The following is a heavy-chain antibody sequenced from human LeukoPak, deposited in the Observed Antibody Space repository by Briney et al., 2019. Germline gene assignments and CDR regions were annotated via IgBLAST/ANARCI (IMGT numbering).Heavy chain of an antibody. V-gene: IGHV1-69*05. CDR2: IIPIFGTA. D-gene: IGHD2-15*01. CDR1: GGTFSSYA. CDR3: AREKYCSGGSCYGDAFDI. Sequence: SVKVSCKASGGTFSSYAISWVRQATGQGLEWMGGIIPIFGTANYAQKFQGRVTITTDESTSTAYMELSSLRSEDTAVYYCAREKYCSGGSCYGDAFDIWGQGTMVTVSS. J-gene: IGHJ3*02.